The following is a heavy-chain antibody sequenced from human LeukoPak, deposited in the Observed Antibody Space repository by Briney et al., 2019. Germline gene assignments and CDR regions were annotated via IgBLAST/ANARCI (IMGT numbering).Heavy chain of an antibody. CDR2: ISYDGSNK. CDR1: GFTFSSYG. J-gene: IGHJ4*02. Sequence: PGRSLRLSCAASGFTFSSYGMHWVRQAPGKGLEWVAVISYDGSNKYYADSVKGRFTISRDNSKSTLYLQMNSLTAEDTAVYYCARGGYSGTYFFDYWGQGTPVTVSS. CDR3: ARGGYSGTYFFDY. V-gene: IGHV3-30*03. D-gene: IGHD1-26*01.